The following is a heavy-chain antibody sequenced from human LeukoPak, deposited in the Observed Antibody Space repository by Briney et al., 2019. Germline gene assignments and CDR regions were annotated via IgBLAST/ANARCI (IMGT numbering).Heavy chain of an antibody. D-gene: IGHD3-22*01. V-gene: IGHV7-4-1*02. CDR1: GYTFTSYA. J-gene: IGHJ4*02. Sequence: ASVKVSCKASGYTFTSYAMNWVRQAPGQGLEWMGWINTNTGNPTYAQGFTGRFVFSLDTSVSTAYLQISSLKAEDTAVYYCARVLNYYDTSGYHTPCDYWGQGTLVTVSS. CDR2: INTNTGNP. CDR3: ARVLNYYDTSGYHTPCDY.